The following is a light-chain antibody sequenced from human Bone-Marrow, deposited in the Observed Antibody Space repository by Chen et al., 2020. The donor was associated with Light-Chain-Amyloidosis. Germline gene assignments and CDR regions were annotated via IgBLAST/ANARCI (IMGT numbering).Light chain of an antibody. CDR1: SSNIGINT. CDR3: AAWDDSLKGWV. Sequence: QSVLTQQPSASGTPGQRVPLSCPGSSSNIGINTVNWYQQVPGTAPKPLIYINDRRPSGVPDRFSGSRSGTSASLAIRGLQSEDEADYYCAAWDDSLKGWVFGGGTKLTVL. CDR2: IND. V-gene: IGLV1-44*01. J-gene: IGLJ3*02.